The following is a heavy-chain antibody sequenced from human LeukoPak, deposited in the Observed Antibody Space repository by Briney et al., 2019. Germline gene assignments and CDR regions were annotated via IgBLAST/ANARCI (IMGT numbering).Heavy chain of an antibody. Sequence: GGSLRLSCAASGFTFSSYSMNWVRQAPGKGLEWVSSISSSSSYIYYADSVKGRFTISRDNAKNSLYLQMNSLRAEDTAVYYCARNDILTGYYYYFVYWGQGTLVTVSS. CDR1: GFTFSSYS. CDR2: ISSSSSYI. V-gene: IGHV3-21*01. D-gene: IGHD3-9*01. CDR3: ARNDILTGYYYYFVY. J-gene: IGHJ4*02.